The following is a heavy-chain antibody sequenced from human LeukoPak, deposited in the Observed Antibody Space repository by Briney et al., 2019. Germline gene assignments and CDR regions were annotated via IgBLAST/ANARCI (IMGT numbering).Heavy chain of an antibody. Sequence: SETLSLTCSVSGGSISRYYWSWIRQPAGKGLEWIGRIYTSGSTNYNPSLKSRVTMSVDTSKNQFSLKLSSLTAADTAVYYCAREGVAAQRALDYWGQGTLVTVSS. J-gene: IGHJ4*02. D-gene: IGHD6-19*01. V-gene: IGHV4-4*07. CDR3: AREGVAAQRALDY. CDR1: GGSISRYY. CDR2: IYTSGST.